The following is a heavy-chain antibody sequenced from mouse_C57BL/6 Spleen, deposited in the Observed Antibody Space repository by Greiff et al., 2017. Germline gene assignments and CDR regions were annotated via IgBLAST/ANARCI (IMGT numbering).Heavy chain of an antibody. CDR3: ASSGYSDY. Sequence: QVQLQQSGAELARPGASVKLSCKASGYTFTSYGISWVKQRTGQGLEWIGEIYPRCGNTYYNEKFKGKATLTADKSSSTAYMELRSLTSEDSAVYFCASSGYSDYWGQGTSVTVSS. D-gene: IGHD2-3*01. V-gene: IGHV1-81*01. CDR1: GYTFTSYG. J-gene: IGHJ4*01. CDR2: IYPRCGNT.